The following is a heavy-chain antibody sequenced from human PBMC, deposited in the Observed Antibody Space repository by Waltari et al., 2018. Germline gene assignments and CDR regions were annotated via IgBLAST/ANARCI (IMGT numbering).Heavy chain of an antibody. CDR1: GFTFSHSW. V-gene: IGHV3-74*01. J-gene: IGHJ4*02. CDR2: ISMDGSIV. Sequence: EVQLVESGGGLVQPGGSLRLSCAAYGFTFSHSWMYWVRQSPGKGLVWVSRISMDGSIVNYADSVKGRFPISRDNAKSTLFLQMNSLRVDDTALYYCVTTGVAGFYWGQGTRVTVSS. D-gene: IGHD6-19*01. CDR3: VTTGVAGFY.